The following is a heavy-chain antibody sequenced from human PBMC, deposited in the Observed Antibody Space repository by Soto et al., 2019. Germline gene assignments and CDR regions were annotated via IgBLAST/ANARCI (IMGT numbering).Heavy chain of an antibody. D-gene: IGHD3-16*01. CDR3: TKARLWGGDGYNSYSDDDMDV. CDR2: LSWNSGRI. J-gene: IGHJ6*02. CDR1: GFTFDDYA. Sequence: EMQLVEAGGGLVQPGMSLRLSCAASGFTFDDYAMYWVRQVPGKGLEWVSGLSWNSGRIGYADSVKGRFTISRDNAKNSLYLQMNSLRPEDTAVYYCTKARLWGGDGYNSYSDDDMDVWGQGTTVTVSS. V-gene: IGHV3-9*01.